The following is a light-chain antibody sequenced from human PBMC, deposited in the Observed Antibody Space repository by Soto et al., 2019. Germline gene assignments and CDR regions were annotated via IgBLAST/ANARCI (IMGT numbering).Light chain of an antibody. CDR3: QQYYLYPRT. J-gene: IGKJ1*01. V-gene: IGKV1-8*01. Sequence: IRMTQSPSSFSASTGDRVTITCRASQGISSFLAWYQQKSGKAPKLLMYAASTLQSGVPSRFSGSGSGTDFTHTISSLQSEDFATYYCQQYYLYPRTFGQGTKVEIK. CDR1: QGISSF. CDR2: AAS.